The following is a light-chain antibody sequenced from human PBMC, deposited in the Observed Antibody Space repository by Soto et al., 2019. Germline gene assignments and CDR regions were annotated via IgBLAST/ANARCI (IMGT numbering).Light chain of an antibody. Sequence: QSALTQPRSVSGSPGQSVTISCTGTSSDVGGYNYVSWYQQHPGKAPKLMIYDVSKRPSGVPDRFSGSKSGNTASLTISGLQAEDEADYYCCSYAGSYTLEWVFGGGTKVTVL. CDR1: SSDVGGYNY. V-gene: IGLV2-11*01. CDR3: CSYAGSYTLEWV. J-gene: IGLJ3*02. CDR2: DVS.